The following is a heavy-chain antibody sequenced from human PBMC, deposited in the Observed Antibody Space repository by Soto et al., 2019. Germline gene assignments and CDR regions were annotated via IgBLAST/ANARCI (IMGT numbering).Heavy chain of an antibody. V-gene: IGHV3-9*01. J-gene: IGHJ6*03. D-gene: IGHD2-2*01. Sequence: GGSLRLSCAASGFTFDDYAMHWVRQAPGKGLEWVSGISWNSGSIGYADSVKGRFTISRDNAKNSLYLQMNSLRAEDTALYYCAKDMQDIVVVPAAPYYYYYYMDVWGKGTMVTVSS. CDR3: AKDMQDIVVVPAAPYYYYYYMDV. CDR1: GFTFDDYA. CDR2: ISWNSGSI.